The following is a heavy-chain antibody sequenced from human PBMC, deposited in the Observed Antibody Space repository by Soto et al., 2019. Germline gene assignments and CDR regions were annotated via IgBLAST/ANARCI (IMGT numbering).Heavy chain of an antibody. CDR1: GGTFSSYA. D-gene: IGHD4-17*01. CDR2: IIPIFGTA. CDR3: ARRYGGNSGQYYYYYYGMDV. J-gene: IGHJ6*02. V-gene: IGHV1-69*13. Sequence: XSVKVSCKASGGTFSSYAISWVRQAPGQGLEWMGGIIPIFGTANYAQKFQGRVTITADESTSTAYMELSSLRSEDTAVYYCARRYGGNSGQYYYYYYGMDVWGQGSTVTVSS.